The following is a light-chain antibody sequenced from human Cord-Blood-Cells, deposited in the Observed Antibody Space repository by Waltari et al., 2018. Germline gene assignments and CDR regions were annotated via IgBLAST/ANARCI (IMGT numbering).Light chain of an antibody. V-gene: IGKV1-5*03. CDR3: QQYNSYST. J-gene: IGKJ2*01. CDR1: QSISSW. Sequence: DIQMTQSPSTLSASVGDRVTITCRASQSISSWLAWYQQKPGKAPKLLIYKASSLESEVPSRFSGSGSWTEFTLTISSLQPDDFATYYCQQYNSYSTFGQGTKLEIK. CDR2: KAS.